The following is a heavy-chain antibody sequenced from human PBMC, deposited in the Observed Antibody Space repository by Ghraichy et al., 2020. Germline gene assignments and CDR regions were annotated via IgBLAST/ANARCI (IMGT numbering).Heavy chain of an antibody. CDR2: IWYDGSNK. V-gene: IGHV3-33*01. CDR3: ARVYFRGYCSGGSCYFFGY. J-gene: IGHJ4*02. CDR1: GFTFSSYG. Sequence: GGSLRLSCAASGFTFSSYGMHWVRQAPGKGLEWVAVIWYDGSNKYYADSVKGRFTISRDNSKNTLYLQMNSLRAEDTAVYYCARVYFRGYCSGGSCYFFGYWGQGTLVTVSS. D-gene: IGHD2-15*01.